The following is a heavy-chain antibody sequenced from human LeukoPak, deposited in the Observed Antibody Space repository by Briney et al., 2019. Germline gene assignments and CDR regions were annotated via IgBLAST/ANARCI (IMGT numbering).Heavy chain of an antibody. V-gene: IGHV3-53*01. J-gene: IGHJ4*02. CDR2: IYSGGST. D-gene: IGHD3-22*01. CDR1: GFTVSNNY. Sequence: GGSLRLSCAASGFTVSNNYMSWVRQAPGKGLEWVSVIYSGGSTYFADSVKGRFTISRDNPKNTVYLQMNSLRAEDTAVYYCARERVRDYYDSSGYLDYWGQGTLVTVSS. CDR3: ARERVRDYYDSSGYLDY.